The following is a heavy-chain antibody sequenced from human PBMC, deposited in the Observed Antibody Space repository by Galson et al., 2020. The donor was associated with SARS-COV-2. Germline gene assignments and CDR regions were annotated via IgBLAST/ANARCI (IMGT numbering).Heavy chain of an antibody. CDR3: ASTRGQYQLLSFGMDV. D-gene: IGHD2-2*01. J-gene: IGHJ6*02. CDR2: ISYDGSNK. V-gene: IGHV3-30*04. Sequence: VRQTPGKGLEWVAVISYDGSNKYYADSVKGRFTISRDNSKNTLYLQMNSLRAEDTAVYYCASTRGQYQLLSFGMDVWGQGTTVTVSS.